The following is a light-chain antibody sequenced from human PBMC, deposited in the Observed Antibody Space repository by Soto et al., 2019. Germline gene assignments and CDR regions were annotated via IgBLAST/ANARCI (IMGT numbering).Light chain of an antibody. J-gene: IGKJ4*01. CDR1: QSVSSN. CDR3: QQRSNWPPVT. V-gene: IGKV3-11*01. Sequence: IVLTQSPGTLSLSPGERATLSCRASQSVSSNLAWYQQKPGQAPRLLIYDASNRATGIPARFSGSGSGTDFTLTISSLEPEDFGVYYCQQRSNWPPVTFGGGTKVDTK. CDR2: DAS.